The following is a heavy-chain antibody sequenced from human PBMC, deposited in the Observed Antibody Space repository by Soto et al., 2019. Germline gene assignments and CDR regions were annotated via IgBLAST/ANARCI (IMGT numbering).Heavy chain of an antibody. Sequence: EVQLLESGGNWVQPGVSLRLSCAASGVTFSNYAMSWVRQAPGKGLEWVSDISDSGGSTYYADSVKGRFTISRDNSKNTLWLDMNCLRADDTAVYYCATAVGSVSDYGRPLAYWVEGTMVTFAS. J-gene: IGHJ4*02. CDR3: ATAVGSVSDYGRPLAY. V-gene: IGHV3-23*01. CDR1: GVTFSNYA. D-gene: IGHD4-17*01. CDR2: ISDSGGST.